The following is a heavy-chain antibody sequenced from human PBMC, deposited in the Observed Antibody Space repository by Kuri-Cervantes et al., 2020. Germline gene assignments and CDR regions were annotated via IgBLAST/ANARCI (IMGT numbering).Heavy chain of an antibody. CDR3: ARSRAYSGSYYGY. Sequence: SETLSLTCTVSGGSISSYYWSWIRQPPGKGLEWIGYIYYSGSTNYNPSLKSRVTISVDTSKNQFSLKLSSVTAADTAVYYCARSRAYSGSYYGYWGQGTLVTVSS. CDR2: IYYSGST. J-gene: IGHJ4*02. D-gene: IGHD1-26*01. V-gene: IGHV4-59*01. CDR1: GGSISSYY.